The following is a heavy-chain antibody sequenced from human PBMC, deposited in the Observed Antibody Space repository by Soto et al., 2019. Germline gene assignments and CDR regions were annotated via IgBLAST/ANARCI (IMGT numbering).Heavy chain of an antibody. V-gene: IGHV4-30-4*01. CDR3: ARATYCSSTSCYGGARFDP. J-gene: IGHJ5*02. D-gene: IGHD2-2*01. CDR1: GGSISSGDYY. CDR2: IYYSGST. Sequence: PSETLSLTCTVSGGSISSGDYYWSWIRQPPGKGLEWIGYIYYSGSTYYNPSLKSRVTISVDTSKNQFSLKLSSVTAADTAVYYCARATYCSSTSCYGGARFDPWGQGTLVTVSS.